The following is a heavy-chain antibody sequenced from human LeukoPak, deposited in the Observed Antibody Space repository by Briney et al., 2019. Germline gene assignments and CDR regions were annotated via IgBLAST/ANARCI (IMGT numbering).Heavy chain of an antibody. V-gene: IGHV4-59*01. Sequence: PSETLSLTCTVSGGSISSYYWSWIRQPPGKGLEWIGYIYYSGSTNYNPSLKSRVTISVDTSKNQFSLKLSSVTAADTAVYYYARWGTYYDILTVPGWFDPWGQGTLVTVSS. CDR1: GGSISSYY. CDR2: IYYSGST. J-gene: IGHJ5*02. CDR3: ARWGTYYDILTVPGWFDP. D-gene: IGHD3-9*01.